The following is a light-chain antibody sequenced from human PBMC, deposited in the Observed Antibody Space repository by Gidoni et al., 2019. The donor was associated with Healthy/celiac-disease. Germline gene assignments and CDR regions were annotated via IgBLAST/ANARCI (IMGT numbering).Light chain of an antibody. Sequence: VIWMTQSPSLLSASTGDRVTISCRMSQGIRSYLAWYQQKPGKAPELLIYAASTLQSGVPSRFSGCGSGSDFTLTLSCLQSEDFATYYCLQYYSFPWTFGQGTKVEIK. V-gene: IGKV1D-8*01. CDR1: QGIRSY. CDR3: LQYYSFPWT. J-gene: IGKJ1*01. CDR2: AAS.